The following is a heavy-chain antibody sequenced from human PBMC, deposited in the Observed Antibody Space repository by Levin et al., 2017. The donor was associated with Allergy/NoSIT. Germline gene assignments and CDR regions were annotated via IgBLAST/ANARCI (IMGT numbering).Heavy chain of an antibody. CDR2: INAGNGNK. CDR3: ARGARYNTLTGFRTERGFDI. CDR1: GYTFTNYA. V-gene: IGHV1-3*01. D-gene: IGHD3-9*01. Sequence: AASVKVSCKASGYTFTNYAMQWVRQAPGERLEWMGWINAGNGNKRYSEKLQGRVFITRDTSASTVYMEVTNLRSEDTAVYFCARGARYNTLTGFRTERGFDIWGQGTVVTVSS. J-gene: IGHJ3*02.